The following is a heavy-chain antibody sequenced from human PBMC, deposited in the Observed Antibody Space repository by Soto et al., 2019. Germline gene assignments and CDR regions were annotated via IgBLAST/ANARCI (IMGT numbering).Heavy chain of an antibody. V-gene: IGHV1-2*02. Sequence: ASVKVSCKASGYIFSDYYIHWVGQDPGEGLEWMGWIDPRNGGNKYAQKFQDRLTMTTDTSTSTPFLELRRLRLDDTSLFFCARVLYRNVIHAWGQGTLVTVSS. J-gene: IGHJ4*02. D-gene: IGHD5-18*01. CDR3: ARVLYRNVIHA. CDR1: GYIFSDYY. CDR2: IDPRNGGN.